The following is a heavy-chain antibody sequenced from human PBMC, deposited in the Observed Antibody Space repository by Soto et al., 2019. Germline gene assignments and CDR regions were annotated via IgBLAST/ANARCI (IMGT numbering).Heavy chain of an antibody. J-gene: IGHJ4*02. CDR2: IYYSGST. CDR3: ARDRGWFYFDY. D-gene: IGHD3-10*01. CDR1: GGSVTSGDYY. V-gene: IGHV4-30-4*01. Sequence: SETLSLTCTVSGGSVTSGDYYWSWIRQPPGKGLEWIGYIYYSGSTYYNPSLKSRITISVDTSKDQFSLRLSSVTAADTAVYYCARDRGWFYFDYWGQGTLVTVS.